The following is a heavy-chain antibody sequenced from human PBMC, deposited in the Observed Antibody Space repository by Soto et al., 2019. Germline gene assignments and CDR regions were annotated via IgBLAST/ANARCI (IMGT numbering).Heavy chain of an antibody. CDR2: IYYSGST. Sequence: SETLSLTCTVSGGSISSGDYYWSWIRQPPGKGLEWIGYIYYSGSTYYNPSLKSRVTISVDTSKNQFSLKLTSVTAVDTAVYYCARGEIQGPIDYWGQGTLVTVSS. D-gene: IGHD1-26*01. CDR3: ARGEIQGPIDY. V-gene: IGHV4-30-4*01. CDR1: GGSISSGDYY. J-gene: IGHJ4*02.